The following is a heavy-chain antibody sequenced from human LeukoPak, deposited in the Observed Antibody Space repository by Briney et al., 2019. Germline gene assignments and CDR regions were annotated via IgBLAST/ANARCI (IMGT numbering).Heavy chain of an antibody. CDR1: GGSISSYY. J-gene: IGHJ4*02. CDR3: ARSGYSGYDFNYFDY. D-gene: IGHD5-12*01. Sequence: PSETLSLTCTVSGGSISSYYWSWIRQPPGKGLEWIGYIYTSASTNYNPSLKSRVTISVDTSKNQFSLKLSSVTAADTAVYYCARSGYSGYDFNYFDYWGQGTLVTVSS. V-gene: IGHV4-4*09. CDR2: IYTSAST.